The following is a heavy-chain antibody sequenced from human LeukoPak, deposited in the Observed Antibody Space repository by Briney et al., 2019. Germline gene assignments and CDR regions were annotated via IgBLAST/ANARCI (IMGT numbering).Heavy chain of an antibody. CDR1: GFTFSSYS. CDR2: ISYDGSNK. CDR3: AREAPTAMVSDY. V-gene: IGHV3-30*03. J-gene: IGHJ4*02. D-gene: IGHD5-18*01. Sequence: GSLRLSCAASGFTFSSYSMNWVRQAPGKGLEWVAVISYDGSNKYYADSVKGRFTISRDNSKNTLYLQMNSLRAEDTAVYYCAREAPTAMVSDYWGQGTLVTVSS.